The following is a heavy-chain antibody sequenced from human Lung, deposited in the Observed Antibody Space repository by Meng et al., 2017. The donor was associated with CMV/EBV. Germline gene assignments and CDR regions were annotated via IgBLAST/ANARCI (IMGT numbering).Heavy chain of an antibody. V-gene: IGHV3-23*01. CDR2: ISASGGTT. D-gene: IGHD6-19*01. CDR1: GFTFNNYV. CDR3: AKDSRWRHSAGWYGLDV. Sequence: GGSLRLXXAASGFTFNNYVMNWVRQAPGKGLELVSTISASGGTTYYAESVKGRLTISRDNSRNTVYLQMNSLRVGDTAVYYCAKDSRWRHSAGWYGLDVWGQGTXVTVSS. J-gene: IGHJ6*02.